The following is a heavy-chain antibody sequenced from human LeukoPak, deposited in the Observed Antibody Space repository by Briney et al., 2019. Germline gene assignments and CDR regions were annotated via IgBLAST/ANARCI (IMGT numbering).Heavy chain of an antibody. D-gene: IGHD6-13*01. CDR2: IYYSGST. J-gene: IGHJ6*02. CDR1: GGSFSGYY. Sequence: SGTLSLTCAVYGGSFSGYYWSWIRQPPGKGLEWIGYIYYSGSTNYNPSLKSRVTISVDTSKNQFSLKLSSVTAADTAVYYCARDAAAAPYYYYYYGMDAWGQGTTVTVSS. CDR3: ARDAAAAPYYYYYYGMDA. V-gene: IGHV4-59*01.